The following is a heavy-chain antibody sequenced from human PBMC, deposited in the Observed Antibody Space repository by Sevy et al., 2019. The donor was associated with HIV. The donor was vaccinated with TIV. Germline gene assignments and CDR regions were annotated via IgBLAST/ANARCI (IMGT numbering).Heavy chain of an antibody. V-gene: IGHV1-69*13. J-gene: IGHJ5*02. CDR2: IIPIFGTA. CDR1: GGTFSSYA. CDR3: ARVRQLPWDWFDP. D-gene: IGHD1-26*01. Sequence: ASVKVSCKASGGTFSSYAISWVRQAPGQGLEWMGGIIPIFGTANYAQKFQGRVTITADESTSTAYMALCSLRSEDTAVYYCARVRQLPWDWFDPWGQGTLVTVSS.